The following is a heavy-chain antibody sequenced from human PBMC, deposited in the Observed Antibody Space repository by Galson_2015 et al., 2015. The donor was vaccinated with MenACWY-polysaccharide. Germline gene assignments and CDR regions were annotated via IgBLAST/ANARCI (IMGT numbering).Heavy chain of an antibody. Sequence: LRLSCAASGFRFEDYALHWVRQAPGKGLEWVTGISWKSITMGQADAVKGRSTISRDNAKNSIYLQMNSLEPEDTAVFYCVRGFKRPGRVIGWNYHFYYGLDVWGQGTTVIVSS. J-gene: IGHJ6*02. CDR1: GFRFEDYA. CDR3: VRGFKRPGRVIGWNYHFYYGLDV. D-gene: IGHD6-19*01. V-gene: IGHV3-9*01. CDR2: ISWKSITM.